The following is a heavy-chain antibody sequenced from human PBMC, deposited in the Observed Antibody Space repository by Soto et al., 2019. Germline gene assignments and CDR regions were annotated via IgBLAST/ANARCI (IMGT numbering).Heavy chain of an antibody. V-gene: IGHV4-61*01. CDR2: IYYSGST. J-gene: IGHJ6*02. D-gene: IGHD2-2*01. CDR1: GGSVSSGSYY. Sequence: SETLSLTCTVSGGSVSSGSYYWSWIRQPPGKGLEWIGYIYYSGSTNYNPPLKSRVTISVDTSKNQFSLKLSSVTAADTAVYYCARDWALGYCSSTSCLDGMDVWGQGTTVTVSS. CDR3: ARDWALGYCSSTSCLDGMDV.